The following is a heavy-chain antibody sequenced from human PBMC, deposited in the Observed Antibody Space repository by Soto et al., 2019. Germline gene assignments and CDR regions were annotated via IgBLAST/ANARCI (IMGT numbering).Heavy chain of an antibody. CDR1: GYSFTTYW. V-gene: IGHV5-51*03. D-gene: IGHD3-22*01. CDR3: ARRVHSNIPGGGRDV. Sequence: EVQLVQSGAEVKKPGESLKISCKGSGYSFTTYWIGWVRQMPGKGLEWMGIIYPGDSDTRYSPSFQGQVTISADKSISTAYLQWRSLKASDTAMYYCARRVHSNIPGGGRDVWGQGTTVTVSS. CDR2: IYPGDSDT. J-gene: IGHJ6*02.